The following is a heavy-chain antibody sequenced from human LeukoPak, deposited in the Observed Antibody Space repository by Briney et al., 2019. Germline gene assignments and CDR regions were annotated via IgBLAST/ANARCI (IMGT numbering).Heavy chain of an antibody. Sequence: GGSLRLSCAASGFNFSSYAMSWVRQAPGKGLEWVSGVSVGGGSTYYADSVKGRFTISRDNSKNTLSLQMNSLRAEDTAVYYCAKDITTAGTNYFDSWGQGTLVTVSS. CDR3: AKDITTAGTNYFDS. J-gene: IGHJ4*02. V-gene: IGHV3-23*01. CDR1: GFNFSSYA. CDR2: VSVGGGST. D-gene: IGHD6-13*01.